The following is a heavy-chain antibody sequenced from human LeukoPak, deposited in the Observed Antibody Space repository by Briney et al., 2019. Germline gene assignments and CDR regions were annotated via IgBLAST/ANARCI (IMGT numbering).Heavy chain of an antibody. Sequence: PGGSLRLSCAASGFTFSSYAMSWVRQAPGKGLEWVSAISASGGSTYYADSVKGRFTISRDNSKNTLYLQMNSLRAEDTAVYYCARDNRGWQGIAARPKRSDYYYMDVWGKGTTVTVSS. CDR3: ARDNRGWQGIAARPKRSDYYYMDV. D-gene: IGHD6-6*01. CDR1: GFTFSSYA. J-gene: IGHJ6*03. V-gene: IGHV3-23*01. CDR2: ISASGGST.